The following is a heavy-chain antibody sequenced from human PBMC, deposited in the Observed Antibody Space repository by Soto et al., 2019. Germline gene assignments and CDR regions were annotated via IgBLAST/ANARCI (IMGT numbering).Heavy chain of an antibody. CDR1: GFTFSSYA. Sequence: GGSLRLSCAASGFTFSSYAMIWVRQAPGKGLGWVSAISGSGGSTYYADSVKGRFTISRDNSKNTLYLQMNSLRAEDTAVYYCAKDSLSSGYYSGPDYWGQGTLVTVS. CDR3: AKDSLSSGYYSGPDY. J-gene: IGHJ4*02. V-gene: IGHV3-23*01. CDR2: ISGSGGST. D-gene: IGHD3-22*01.